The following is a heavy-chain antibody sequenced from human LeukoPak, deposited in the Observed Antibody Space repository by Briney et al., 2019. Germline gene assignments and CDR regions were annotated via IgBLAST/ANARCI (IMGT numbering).Heavy chain of an antibody. CDR1: GYTFTSYD. Sequence: ASVTVSCKASGYTFTSYDINWVRQATGQGLEWMGWMNPNSGNTGYAQKFQGRVTITRNTSISTAYMELSSLRSEDTAVYYCATSGARYFDWLLEIPPFDYWGQGTLVTVSS. D-gene: IGHD3-9*01. CDR3: ATSGARYFDWLLEIPPFDY. J-gene: IGHJ4*02. V-gene: IGHV1-8*03. CDR2: MNPNSGNT.